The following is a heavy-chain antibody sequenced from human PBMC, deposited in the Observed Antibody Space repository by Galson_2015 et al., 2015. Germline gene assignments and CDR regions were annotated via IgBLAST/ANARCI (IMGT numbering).Heavy chain of an antibody. CDR1: GFTFSTYS. CDR2: ISSTSSAI. V-gene: IGHV3-48*02. CDR3: ARDHAYNYANRGYDY. Sequence: SLRLSCAASGFTFSTYSMNWVRQTPGKGLEWVSYISSTSSAIYYADSVKGRFTISRDNAKNSLYLQMNSLRDEDTALYYCARDHAYNYANRGYDYWGQGTLVTVSS. J-gene: IGHJ4*02. D-gene: IGHD3-22*01.